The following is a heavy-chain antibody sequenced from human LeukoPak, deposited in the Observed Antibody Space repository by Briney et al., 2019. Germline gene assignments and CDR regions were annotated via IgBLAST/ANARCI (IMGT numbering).Heavy chain of an antibody. D-gene: IGHD5-18*01. Sequence: PGRSLRLSCAASGFTFSSYGMHWVRQAPGKGLEWVAVISYDGSNKYYADSVKGRFTISRDNSKNTLYLQMNSLRAEDTAVYYCARLRGNSYGIDYWGQGTLVTVSS. J-gene: IGHJ4*02. V-gene: IGHV3-30*03. CDR2: ISYDGSNK. CDR1: GFTFSSYG. CDR3: ARLRGNSYGIDY.